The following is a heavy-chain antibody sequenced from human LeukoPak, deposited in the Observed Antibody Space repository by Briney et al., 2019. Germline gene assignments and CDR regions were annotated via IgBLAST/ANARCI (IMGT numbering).Heavy chain of an antibody. CDR1: GFNFGIYG. V-gene: IGHV3-33*06. CDR3: AKEPSSWYEFGYYFYYMDV. D-gene: IGHD6-13*01. J-gene: IGHJ6*03. Sequence: GRSLRLSCTASGFNFGIYGMHWVRQAPGKGLEWVAVMWDDGTNEYYVESVKGRFTISRDNSKNTVYLQMNGLRAEDTAVYYCAKEPSSWYEFGYYFYYMDVWGKGTTVTVSS. CDR2: MWDDGTNE.